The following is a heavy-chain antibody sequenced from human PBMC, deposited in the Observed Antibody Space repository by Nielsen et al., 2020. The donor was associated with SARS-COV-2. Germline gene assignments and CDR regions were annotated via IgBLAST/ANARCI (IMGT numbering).Heavy chain of an antibody. Sequence: GESLKISCAASGFTFSGYAMHWVRQAPGKGLEWVAVISYDGSNKYYADSVKGRFTISRDNSKNTLYLQMNSLRAEDTAVYYCAREGGYDSDDAFDIWGQGTMVTVSS. CDR3: AREGGYDSDDAFDI. V-gene: IGHV3-30-3*01. CDR1: GFTFSGYA. D-gene: IGHD5-12*01. CDR2: ISYDGSNK. J-gene: IGHJ3*02.